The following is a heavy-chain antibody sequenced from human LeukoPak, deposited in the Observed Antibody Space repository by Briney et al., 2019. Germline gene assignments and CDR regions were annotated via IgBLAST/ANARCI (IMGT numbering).Heavy chain of an antibody. D-gene: IGHD5-18*01. V-gene: IGHV3-9*03. J-gene: IGHJ4*02. CDR1: GFTFDDYA. Sequence: GGSLRLSCAASGFTFDDYAMHWVWQAPGKGLEWVSGISWNSGSIGYADSVKGRFTISRDNAKNSLYLQMNSLRAEDMALYYCAKGRGYSYGPFDYWGQGTLVTVSS. CDR3: AKGRGYSYGPFDY. CDR2: ISWNSGSI.